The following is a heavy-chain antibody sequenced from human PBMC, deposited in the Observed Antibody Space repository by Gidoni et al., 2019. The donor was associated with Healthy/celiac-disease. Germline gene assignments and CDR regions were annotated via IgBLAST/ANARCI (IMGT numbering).Heavy chain of an antibody. V-gene: IGHV3-21*01. CDR2: ISSSSSYI. CDR1: GFTFSSYS. Sequence: EVQLVESGGGLVKPGGSLRLSCAASGFTFSSYSMNWVRQAPGKGLEWVSSISSSSSYIYYADSVKGRFTISRDNAKNSLYLQMNSLRAEDTAVYYCARDEVAVAGTTFDYWGQGTLVTVSS. D-gene: IGHD6-19*01. CDR3: ARDEVAVAGTTFDY. J-gene: IGHJ4*02.